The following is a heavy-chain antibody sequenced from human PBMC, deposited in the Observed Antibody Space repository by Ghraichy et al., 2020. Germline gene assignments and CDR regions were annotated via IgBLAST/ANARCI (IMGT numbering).Heavy chain of an antibody. V-gene: IGHV4-59*01. CDR3: AARGSSGWYFRS. Sequence: SETLSLTCTVSGGSISSYYWSWIRQPPGKGLEWIGYIYYSGSTNYNPSLKSRVTISVDTSKNQFSLKLSSVTAADTAVYYCAARGSSGWYFRSWGQGTLVTVSS. D-gene: IGHD6-19*01. CDR1: GGSISSYY. J-gene: IGHJ4*02. CDR2: IYYSGST.